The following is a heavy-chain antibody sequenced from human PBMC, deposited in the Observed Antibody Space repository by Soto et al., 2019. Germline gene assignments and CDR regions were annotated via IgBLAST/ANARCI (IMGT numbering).Heavy chain of an antibody. CDR2: IYWDDDK. D-gene: IGHD2-21*02. CDR3: IQSRCGGDCLQSYASYYYYGMDV. CDR1: AFSLSTGGVG. V-gene: IGHV2-5*02. Sequence: QITLKESGPTLVKPTQTLTLTCTFSAFSLSTGGVGVGWIRQPPGKALEWLALIYWDDDKRYSPSLRSRLTNTKDTSKTPVVLTMTNMDPVDTATYYCIQSRCGGDCLQSYASYYYYGMDVWGQGTTVTVSS. J-gene: IGHJ6*02.